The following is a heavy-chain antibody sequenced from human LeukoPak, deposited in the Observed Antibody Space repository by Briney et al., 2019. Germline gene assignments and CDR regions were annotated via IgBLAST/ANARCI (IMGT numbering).Heavy chain of an antibody. D-gene: IGHD6-13*01. J-gene: IGHJ6*03. CDR2: INHSGST. CDR3: ARGGGISHYYYYMDV. Sequence: SKTLSLTCAVYGGSFSGYYWSWIRQPPGKGLEWIGEINHSGSTNYNPSLKSRVTISVDTSKNQFSLKLSSVTAADTAVYYCARGGGISHYYYYMDVWGKGTTVTISS. CDR1: GGSFSGYY. V-gene: IGHV4-34*01.